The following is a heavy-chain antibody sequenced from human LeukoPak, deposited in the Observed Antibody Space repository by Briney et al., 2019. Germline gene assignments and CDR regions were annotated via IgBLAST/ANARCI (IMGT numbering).Heavy chain of an antibody. CDR1: GFTFSSYS. Sequence: GGSLRLSCAASGFTFSSYSMNWVRQAPGKGLEWVSSISSSSTYIHYADSVKGRFTISRDNGKNSLYLQMNSLRAEDTAVYYCARDRLHYGEYEKTFDYWGQGTLVTVSS. D-gene: IGHD4-17*01. CDR3: ARDRLHYGEYEKTFDY. V-gene: IGHV3-21*01. J-gene: IGHJ4*02. CDR2: ISSSSTYI.